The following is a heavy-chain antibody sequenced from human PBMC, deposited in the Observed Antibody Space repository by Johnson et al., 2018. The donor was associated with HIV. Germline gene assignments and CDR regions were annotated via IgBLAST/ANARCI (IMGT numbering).Heavy chain of an antibody. CDR3: ARAYMSSGSYYDAFDI. CDR2: INWNGDST. J-gene: IGHJ3*02. Sequence: MQLVESGGGVVRPGGSLRVSCAASGFTFDDYGMNWVRQAPGKGLEWVYGINWNGDSTGYADSVKGRFTISRDNAKNSLYLQMNRLRAEDTALYYCARAYMSSGSYYDAFDIWGQGTMVIVSS. V-gene: IGHV3-20*04. CDR1: GFTFDDYG. D-gene: IGHD1-26*01.